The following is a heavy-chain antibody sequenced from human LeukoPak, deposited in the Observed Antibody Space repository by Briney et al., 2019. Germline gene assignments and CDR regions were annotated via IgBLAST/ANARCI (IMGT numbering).Heavy chain of an antibody. CDR1: GFTFSAYA. CDR3: AKPKYGDPYWYFDL. V-gene: IGHV3-23*01. J-gene: IGHJ2*01. D-gene: IGHD7-27*01. CDR2: IGGSGDST. Sequence: GGSLRLSCEASGFTFSAYAMTWVRQAPGKGLEWVSTIGGSGDSTYYADSVKGRFTISRDNSKNTLYLQMNSLRAEDTAVYYCAKPKYGDPYWYFDLWGRGTLVTVSS.